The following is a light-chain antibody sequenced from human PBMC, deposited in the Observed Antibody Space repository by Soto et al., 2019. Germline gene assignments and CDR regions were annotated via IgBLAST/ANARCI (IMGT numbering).Light chain of an antibody. CDR1: QGISSD. Sequence: DIQLTQSPSFLSASVGDRVIITCRASQGISSDLAWYLQYPGKAPKLLIFAASTLQSGVPSRFSGSGSGTEFTLTISSLQPEDFATYYCQYLNTFPLTFGGGTKVESK. J-gene: IGKJ4*01. CDR3: QYLNTFPLT. CDR2: AAS. V-gene: IGKV1-9*01.